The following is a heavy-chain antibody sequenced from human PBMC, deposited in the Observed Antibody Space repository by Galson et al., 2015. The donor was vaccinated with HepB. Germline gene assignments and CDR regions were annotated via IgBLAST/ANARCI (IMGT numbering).Heavy chain of an antibody. V-gene: IGHV3-33*01. J-gene: IGHJ4*02. CDR3: AREDATITVAALEY. Sequence: SLRLSCAASGFAFGNYGMHWVRQAPGKGLEWMALIWKDGSNKHYADSLKGRFRISRDNTKNTLFLEADSLRAEGTAVYYCAREDATITVAALEYWGQGVLVTVSS. D-gene: IGHD6-19*01. CDR1: GFAFGNYG. CDR2: IWKDGSNK.